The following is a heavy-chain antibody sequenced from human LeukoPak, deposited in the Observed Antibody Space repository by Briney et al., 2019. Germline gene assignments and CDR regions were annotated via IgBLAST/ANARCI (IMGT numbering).Heavy chain of an antibody. CDR2: ISSSGSTI. J-gene: IGHJ4*02. CDR1: GFTFSSYE. D-gene: IGHD6-6*01. V-gene: IGHV3-48*03. CDR3: ARGHYSSSSSIALVY. Sequence: PGGSLRLSCAASGFTFSSYEMNWVRQAPGKGLEWVSYISSSGSTIYCADSVKGRFTISRDNAKKSLYLQMNSLRGEDTAVYYCARGHYSSSSSIALVYWGQGTLVTVSS.